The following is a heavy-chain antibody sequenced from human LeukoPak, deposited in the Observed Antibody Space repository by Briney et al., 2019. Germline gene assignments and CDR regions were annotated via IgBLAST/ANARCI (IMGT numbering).Heavy chain of an antibody. V-gene: IGHV1-2*02. J-gene: IGHJ5*02. CDR3: ARTTGAITMVRGVIITRGNWFDP. D-gene: IGHD3-10*01. CDR1: GYTFTGYY. CDR2: INPNSGGT. Sequence: GASVKVSCKASGYTFTGYYMHWVRQAPGQGLEWMGWINPNSGGTNYAQKFQGRVTMTRDTSVSTAYMELSRLRSDDTAVYYCARTTGAITMVRGVIITRGNWFDPWGQGTLVTVSP.